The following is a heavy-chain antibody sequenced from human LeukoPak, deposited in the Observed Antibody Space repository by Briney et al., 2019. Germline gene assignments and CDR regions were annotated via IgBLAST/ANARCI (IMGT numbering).Heavy chain of an antibody. Sequence: GGSLRLSCVASGFTFSNTWMSWVRQAPGKGLEWVGRLKSQTDGGTTDYAAPVGCRFTISRDDSKNTLYLQMDSLKTDDTAVYYCATGPEPAAMVFDFWGQGTLVTVSS. J-gene: IGHJ4*02. V-gene: IGHV3-15*01. CDR1: GFTFSNTW. CDR3: ATGPEPAAMVFDF. D-gene: IGHD2-2*01. CDR2: LKSQTDGGTT.